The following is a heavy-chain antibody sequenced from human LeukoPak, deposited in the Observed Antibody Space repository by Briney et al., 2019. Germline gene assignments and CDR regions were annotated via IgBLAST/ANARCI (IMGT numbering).Heavy chain of an antibody. D-gene: IGHD2-15*01. V-gene: IGHV3-33*01. CDR3: TTEKEYCSGGSCYFLAFDI. CDR2: IWYDGSNK. Sequence: GGSLRLSCAASGFTFSSYGMHWVRQAPGKGLEWVAVIWYDGSNKYYADSVKGRFTISRDNSKNTLYLQMNSLKTEDTAVYYCTTEKEYCSGGSCYFLAFDIWGQGTMVTVSS. J-gene: IGHJ3*02. CDR1: GFTFSSYG.